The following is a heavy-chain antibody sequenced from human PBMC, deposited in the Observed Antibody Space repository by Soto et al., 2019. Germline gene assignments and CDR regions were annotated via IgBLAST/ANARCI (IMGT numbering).Heavy chain of an antibody. CDR1: GYTLTELS. J-gene: IGHJ6*02. CDR3: AGYILNYYYYGMDV. CDR2: FDPEDGET. D-gene: IGHD6-13*01. V-gene: IGHV1-24*01. Sequence: ASVKVSGKVSGYTLTELSIHWVRQARGKGLEWVGGFDPEDGETIYAQKFQGRVTMTEDTSTDTAYMKLSSLRSEDTAMYYCAGYILNYYYYGMDVWGQGTMVTVSS.